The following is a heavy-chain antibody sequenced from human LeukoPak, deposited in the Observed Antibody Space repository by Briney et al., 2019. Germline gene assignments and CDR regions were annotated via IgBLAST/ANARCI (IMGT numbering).Heavy chain of an antibody. J-gene: IGHJ4*02. CDR2: IPNDGSNK. Sequence: GRSLRLSCAASGFTFSRYDMHWVRQAPGKGLEWVAVIPNDGSNKYYAESVKGRFTISRDNAQNSLYLQMNSLRAEDTAIYYCVRDRGTYRPIDYWGQGTLVTVSS. CDR3: VRDRGTYRPIDY. V-gene: IGHV3-30-3*01. D-gene: IGHD1-26*01. CDR1: GFTFSRYD.